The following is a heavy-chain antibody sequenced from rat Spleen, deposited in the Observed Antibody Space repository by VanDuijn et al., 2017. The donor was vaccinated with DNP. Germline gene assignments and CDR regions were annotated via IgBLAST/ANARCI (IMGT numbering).Heavy chain of an antibody. CDR3: AIYAYSGDNWFGY. D-gene: IGHD1-1*01. CDR2: ISPDGGNT. V-gene: IGHV5-25*01. Sequence: EVQLVESGGGLVQPGRSLKLSCAASGFTFSNFYMAWVRQAPTEGLEWVAAISPDGGNTYFRDSVKGRFTISRDNAKNTLYLQMNSLRSEDTATYYCAIYAYSGDNWFGYWGQGTLVTVSS. CDR1: GFTFSNFY. J-gene: IGHJ3*01.